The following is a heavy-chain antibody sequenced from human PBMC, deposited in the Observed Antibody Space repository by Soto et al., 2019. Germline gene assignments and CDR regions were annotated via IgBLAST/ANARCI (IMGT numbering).Heavy chain of an antibody. CDR1: GGSISSYY. Sequence: QVQLQESGPGLVKPSETLSLTCTVSGGSISSYYWSWIRQPAGKGLEWIGRIYTSGSTNYNPSLKSRVTMSVDTSKNQFSLKLSSVTAADTAVYYCARSPTTSVAGAYFFDYWGQGTLVTVSS. J-gene: IGHJ4*02. CDR3: ARSPTTSVAGAYFFDY. CDR2: IYTSGST. V-gene: IGHV4-4*07. D-gene: IGHD6-19*01.